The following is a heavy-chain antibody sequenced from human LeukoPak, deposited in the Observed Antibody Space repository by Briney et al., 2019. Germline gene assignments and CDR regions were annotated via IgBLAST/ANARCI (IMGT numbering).Heavy chain of an antibody. D-gene: IGHD3-22*01. J-gene: IGHJ4*02. CDR2: ISDSGSSV. V-gene: IGHV3-48*03. CDR1: GFTFSIYE. CDR3: AKVRDDSSGYYGY. Sequence: PGGSLRLPCEASGFTFSIYEVNWVRQAPGKGLEWLSHISDSGSSVHYADSVKGRFTISRDNSKNSLYLEMNSLRAEDTGVYYCAKVRDDSSGYYGYWGQGTLVTVSS.